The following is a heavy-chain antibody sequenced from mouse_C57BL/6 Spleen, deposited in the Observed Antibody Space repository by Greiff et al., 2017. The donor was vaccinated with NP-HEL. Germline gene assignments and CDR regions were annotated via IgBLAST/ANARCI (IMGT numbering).Heavy chain of an antibody. CDR3: AIGLYYLDY. V-gene: IGHV3-6*01. J-gene: IGHJ2*01. CDR2: ISYGGSN. Sequence: ESGPGLVKPSQSLSLTCSVTGYSITSGYFWYWIRPFPGNQLEWMGYISYGGSNNYNPSLKNRISITRDTSKNQFFLKLNSVTTEDTATNYCAIGLYYLDYWGQGTTLTVSS. CDR1: GYSITSGYF.